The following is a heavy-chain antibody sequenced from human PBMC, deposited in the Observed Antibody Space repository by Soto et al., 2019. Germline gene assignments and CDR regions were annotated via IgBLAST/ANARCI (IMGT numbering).Heavy chain of an antibody. Sequence: QMQLLQSGPEVKKPGTSVTVSCKASGFTFTSSAVQWVRQARGQRFEWIGWIVVGSGNTNYAQTFQESVTITRDMSTSTHYMELSSLGSEDTAVSYCAAVRFGRGYSSGWYEYYFDYWGQGTLVTVSS. CDR2: IVVGSGNT. D-gene: IGHD6-19*01. V-gene: IGHV1-58*01. CDR1: GFTFTSSA. CDR3: AAVRFGRGYSSGWYEYYFDY. J-gene: IGHJ4*02.